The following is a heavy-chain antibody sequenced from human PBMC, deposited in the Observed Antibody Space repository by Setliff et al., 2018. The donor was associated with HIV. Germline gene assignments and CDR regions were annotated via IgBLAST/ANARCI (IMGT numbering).Heavy chain of an antibody. V-gene: IGHV1-2*02. D-gene: IGHD1-1*01. J-gene: IGHJ4*02. CDR3: ARQLSNSFDY. CDR1: GYTFIGHY. Sequence: AASVKVSCKASGYTFIGHYIHWVRQAPGQGLEWMGWINPNSGDTKYAQKFQDRVSLTRDTSLSTAYMELSSLTSDDTAIYYCARQLSNSFDYWGQGALGTVS. CDR2: INPNSGDT.